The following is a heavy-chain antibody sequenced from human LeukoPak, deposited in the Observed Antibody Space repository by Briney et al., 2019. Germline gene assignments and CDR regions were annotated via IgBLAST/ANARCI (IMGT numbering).Heavy chain of an antibody. CDR3: ARDRWGRDIVVVPAAIFSSLFDY. V-gene: IGHV1-18*01. J-gene: IGHJ4*02. Sequence: ASVKVSCKASGYTFTSYGISWVRQAPGQGLEWMGWISAYNGNTNYAQKIQGRVTMTTDTSTSTAYMELRSLRSDDTAVYYCARDRWGRDIVVVPAAIFSSLFDYWGQGTLVTVSS. CDR2: ISAYNGNT. CDR1: GYTFTSYG. D-gene: IGHD2-2*02.